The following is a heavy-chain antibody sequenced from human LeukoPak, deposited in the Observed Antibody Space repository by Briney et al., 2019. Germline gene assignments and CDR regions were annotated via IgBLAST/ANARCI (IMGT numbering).Heavy chain of an antibody. D-gene: IGHD3-16*01. Sequence: GGSLRLSCAASGFTFSSYAMHWVRQAPGKGLEWVAGISYDGSNKYYADSVKGRFTISRDNSKNTLYLQMNSLRAEDTAVYYCARDLYSLASYGMDVWGQGTTVTVSS. V-gene: IGHV3-30*04. CDR1: GFTFSSYA. CDR2: ISYDGSNK. J-gene: IGHJ6*02. CDR3: ARDLYSLASYGMDV.